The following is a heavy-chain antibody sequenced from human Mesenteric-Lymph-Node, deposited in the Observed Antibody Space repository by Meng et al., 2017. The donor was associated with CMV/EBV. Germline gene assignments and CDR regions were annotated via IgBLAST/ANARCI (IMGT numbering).Heavy chain of an antibody. J-gene: IGHJ6*02. Sequence: GGSLRLSCAASGFTFSTYTMNWVRQAPGKGLEWVSSISSSSSYIYYGESMKGRFTVSRDNAKNSLYLKMNSLRAEETGVYYCARDMGDWDRYYYYGMDVWGQGTTVTVSS. CDR1: GFTFSTYT. D-gene: IGHD1-26*01. V-gene: IGHV3-21*01. CDR3: ARDMGDWDRYYYYGMDV. CDR2: ISSSSSYI.